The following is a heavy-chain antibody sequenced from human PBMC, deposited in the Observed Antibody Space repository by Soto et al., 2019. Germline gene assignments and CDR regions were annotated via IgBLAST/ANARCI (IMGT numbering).Heavy chain of an antibody. CDR3: ARDRAVAGTYYYGMDV. J-gene: IGHJ6*02. D-gene: IGHD6-19*01. CDR1: GDSVSTNSVA. Sequence: QTLSLTCAISGDSVSTNSVAWNWIRQSPSRGLEWLGRTYYRSKWFNDYAVSVKSRITINPDTSKNQFSLPLNSVTPEDTAIYYCARDRAVAGTYYYGMDVWGQGTTVTVSS. V-gene: IGHV6-1*01. CDR2: TYYRSKWFN.